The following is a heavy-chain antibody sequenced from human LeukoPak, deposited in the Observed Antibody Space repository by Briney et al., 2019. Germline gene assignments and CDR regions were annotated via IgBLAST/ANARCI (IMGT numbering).Heavy chain of an antibody. CDR1: GYTLTELS. Sequence: ASVKVSCKVSGYTLTELSMHWVRQATGQGLEWMGWVNPDSGSTAYAQNFQGRVTITRNTSISTVYMELTSLTSEDTAVYYCAREGDSWGQGTLVTVSS. J-gene: IGHJ4*02. CDR3: AREGDS. CDR2: VNPDSGST. V-gene: IGHV1-8*03.